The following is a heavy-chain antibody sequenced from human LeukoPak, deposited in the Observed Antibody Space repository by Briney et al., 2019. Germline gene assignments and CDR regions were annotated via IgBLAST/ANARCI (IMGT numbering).Heavy chain of an antibody. D-gene: IGHD1-20*01. Sequence: PGGSLRLSCAASGFTFSSYAMHWVRQAPGKGLEWVAVISYDGSNKNYADSVKGRFTISRDNSKNTLYLQMNSVRAEDTAVYYCARALTGRFDYWGQGTLVTVSS. CDR3: ARALTGRFDY. J-gene: IGHJ4*02. CDR1: GFTFSSYA. CDR2: ISYDGSNK. V-gene: IGHV3-30-3*01.